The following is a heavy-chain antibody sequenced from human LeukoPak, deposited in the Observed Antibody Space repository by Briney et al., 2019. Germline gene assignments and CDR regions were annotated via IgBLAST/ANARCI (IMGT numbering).Heavy chain of an antibody. J-gene: IGHJ4*02. Sequence: SETLSLTCTVSGGSISSSSYYWGWIRQPPGKGLEWIGSIYYSGSTYYNPSLKSRVTISVDTSKNQFSLRLSSVTAADTAVYYCAREDNWNYDWGQGTLVTVSS. CDR2: IYYSGST. D-gene: IGHD1-7*01. CDR3: AREDNWNYD. CDR1: GGSISSSSYY. V-gene: IGHV4-39*02.